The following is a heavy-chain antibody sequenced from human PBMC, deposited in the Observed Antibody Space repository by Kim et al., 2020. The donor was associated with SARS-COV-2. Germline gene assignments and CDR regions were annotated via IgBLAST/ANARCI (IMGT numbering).Heavy chain of an antibody. J-gene: IGHJ5*02. CDR2: IYYSGST. Sequence: SETLSLTCTVSGGSISSYYWSWIRQPPGKGLEWIGYIYYSGSTNYNPSLKSRVTISVDTSKNQFSLKLSSVTAADTAVYYCARGSETGYSGYETWFDPWGQGTLVTVSS. V-gene: IGHV4-59*01. CDR1: GGSISSYY. D-gene: IGHD5-12*01. CDR3: ARGSETGYSGYETWFDP.